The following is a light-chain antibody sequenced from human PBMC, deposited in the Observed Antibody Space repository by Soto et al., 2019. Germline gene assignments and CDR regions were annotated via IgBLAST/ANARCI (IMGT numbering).Light chain of an antibody. CDR2: DVS. V-gene: IGLV2-14*01. CDR3: SSYTSGSTLEV. CDR1: SSDVGGYNY. Sequence: SALTQPASVSGSPGQSITISCTGTSSDVGGYNYVSWYQQHPGKAPKLMIYDVSDRPSGVSNRFSGSKSGNTASLTISGLQAEDEADYYCSSYTSGSTLEVFGTGTKLTVL. J-gene: IGLJ1*01.